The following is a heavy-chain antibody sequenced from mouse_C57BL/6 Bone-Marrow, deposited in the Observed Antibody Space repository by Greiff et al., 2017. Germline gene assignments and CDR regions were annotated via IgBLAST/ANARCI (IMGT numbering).Heavy chain of an antibody. V-gene: IGHV5-4*01. Sequence: DVKLVESGGGLVKPGGSLKLSCAASGFTFSSYAMSWVRQTPEKRLEWVATISDGGSYTYYPDNVKGRFTISRDNAKNNLYLQMSHLKSEDTAMYYCARDGNPVDYWGQGTTLTVSS. J-gene: IGHJ2*01. CDR2: ISDGGSYT. CDR1: GFTFSSYA. D-gene: IGHD2-1*01. CDR3: ARDGNPVDY.